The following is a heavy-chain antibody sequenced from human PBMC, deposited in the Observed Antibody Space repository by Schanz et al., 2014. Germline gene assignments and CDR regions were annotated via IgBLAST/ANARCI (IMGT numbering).Heavy chain of an antibody. CDR3: AKDLAAVGVFDY. CDR2: VSASGGGP. CDR1: GFIFSAYT. V-gene: IGHV3-23*01. J-gene: IGHJ4*02. Sequence: EVQLLESGGGLVQPGGSLRLSCAASGFIFSAYTMNWVRQAPGKGLEWVSLVSASGGGPFYADSVKGRFTISRDNSRNTVYLQMNSLRAEDTAIYYCAKDLAAVGVFDYWGQGSLXTVSP. D-gene: IGHD6-13*01.